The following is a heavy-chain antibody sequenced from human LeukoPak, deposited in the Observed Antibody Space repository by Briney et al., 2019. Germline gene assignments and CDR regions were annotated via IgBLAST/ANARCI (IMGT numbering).Heavy chain of an antibody. V-gene: IGHV4-39*01. Sequence: SQTLSLTCTVSGGSISSGGYYWSWIRQPPGKGPEWIGSIFYSGSTYYNPSLKSRVTISVDTSKNQFSLKLSSVTAADTAVYYCATLAATSFFDYWGQGTLVTVSS. D-gene: IGHD2-15*01. CDR2: IFYSGST. CDR1: GGSISSGGYY. CDR3: ATLAATSFFDY. J-gene: IGHJ4*02.